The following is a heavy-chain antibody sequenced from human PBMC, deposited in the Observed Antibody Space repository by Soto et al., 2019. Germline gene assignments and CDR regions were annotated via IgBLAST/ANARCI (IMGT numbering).Heavy chain of an antibody. V-gene: IGHV3-74*01. CDR2: ISPDESTI. CDR1: GFTFSDYW. D-gene: IGHD4-17*01. Sequence: EVHLVESGGGLVQPGGSLRLSCAASGFTFSDYWMHWVRQAPGKGLVWVSRISPDESTITYADSVKGRFTISRDNAENTLSLQMNSLRVEDTAVYYCTRSVDYWGQGTLVTVSS. CDR3: TRSVDY. J-gene: IGHJ4*02.